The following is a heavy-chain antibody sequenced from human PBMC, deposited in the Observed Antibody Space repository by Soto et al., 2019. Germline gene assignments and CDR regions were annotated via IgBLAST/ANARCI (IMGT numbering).Heavy chain of an antibody. Sequence: PSETLSLTCTVSGGSITSSSHYWGWIRQAPGKGLECIGNIYYNGSTYYNPSLKSRVTISVDTSKNQFSLKLSSVTAADTAVYYCARSVFPWGQGTLVTVSS. V-gene: IGHV4-39*07. J-gene: IGHJ5*02. CDR3: ARSVFP. CDR2: IYYNGST. CDR1: GGSITSSSHY.